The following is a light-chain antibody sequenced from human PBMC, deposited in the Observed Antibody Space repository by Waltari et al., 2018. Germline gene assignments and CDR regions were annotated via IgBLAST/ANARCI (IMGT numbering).Light chain of an antibody. V-gene: IGKV3-11*01. J-gene: IGKJ1*01. CDR1: QSVSSY. CDR3: QQSYTTPRT. CDR2: DAS. Sequence: EIVLTQSPATLSLSPGERATLSCRASQSVSSYLAWYQQKPGQAPRLLIYDASNRATGIPARFSGSGSGTDFTLTISSLEPEDFAVYYCQQSYTTPRTFGQGTKVELK.